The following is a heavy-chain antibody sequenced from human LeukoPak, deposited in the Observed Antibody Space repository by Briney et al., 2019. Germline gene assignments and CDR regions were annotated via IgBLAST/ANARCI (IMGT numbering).Heavy chain of an antibody. V-gene: IGHV4-59*12. D-gene: IGHD2-21*01. CDR1: GGSISSYY. CDR2: IYYSGST. Sequence: SETLSLTCTVSGGSISSYYWSWIRQPPGKGLEWIGYIYYSGSTNYNPSLKSRVTISVDTSKNQFSLQLNSVTPEDTAVYYCARDNIVVRDYFDYWGQGTLVTVSS. J-gene: IGHJ4*02. CDR3: ARDNIVVRDYFDY.